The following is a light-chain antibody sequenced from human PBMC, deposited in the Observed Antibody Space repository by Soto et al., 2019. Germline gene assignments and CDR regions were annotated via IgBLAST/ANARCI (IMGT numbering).Light chain of an antibody. V-gene: IGKV3-15*01. J-gene: IGKJ1*01. Sequence: EIVLSQSPATLSVSPGERATLSCRASQSVSSNLAWYQQKPGQAPRLLIYGASPRATGIPARISGSGSGTEFTLTISSLQSEDFAVYYCQQYNNWPWTFGQGTKVDIK. CDR1: QSVSSN. CDR3: QQYNNWPWT. CDR2: GAS.